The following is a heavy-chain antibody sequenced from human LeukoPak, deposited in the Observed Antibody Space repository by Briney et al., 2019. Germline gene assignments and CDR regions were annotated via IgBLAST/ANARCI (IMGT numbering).Heavy chain of an antibody. J-gene: IGHJ3*02. V-gene: IGHV4-59*08. CDR1: GGSISSYY. D-gene: IGHD2/OR15-2a*01. CDR3: ARRLSPDAFDI. Sequence: KSSETLSLTCTVSGGSISSYYWSRIRQPPGKGLEWIGYIYYSGSTNYNPSLKSRVTISVDTSKNQFSLKLSSVTAADTAVYYCARRLSPDAFDIWGQGTMVTVSS. CDR2: IYYSGST.